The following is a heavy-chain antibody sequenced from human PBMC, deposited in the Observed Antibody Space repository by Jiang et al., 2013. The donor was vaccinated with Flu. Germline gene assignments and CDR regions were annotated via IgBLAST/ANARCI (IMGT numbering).Heavy chain of an antibody. CDR3: ARRGWDTSSNYGMDV. D-gene: IGHD1-26*01. V-gene: IGHV4-34*01. J-gene: IGHJ6*02. Sequence: LLKPSETLSLTCAVYGGSFSGYYWSWIRQPPGKGLEWIGEINHSGSTNYNPSLKSRVTISVDTSKNQFSLKLSSVTAADTAVYYCARRGWDTSSNYGMDVWGQGTTVTVSS. CDR1: GGSFSGYY. CDR2: INHSGST.